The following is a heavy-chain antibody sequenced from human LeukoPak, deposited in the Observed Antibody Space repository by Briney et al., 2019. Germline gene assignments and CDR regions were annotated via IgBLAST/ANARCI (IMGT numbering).Heavy chain of an antibody. D-gene: IGHD3-22*01. J-gene: IGHJ4*02. CDR1: GFTFSSYE. Sequence: PGGSLRLSCAASGFTFSSYEMNWVRQAPGKGLEWVSYISTSGSTIYYADSVKGRFTISRDNAKNSLYLQTNSLRAEDTAVYYCARGAHMRYYYDSSGYYWGQGTLVTVSS. CDR3: ARGAHMRYYYDSSGYY. V-gene: IGHV3-48*03. CDR2: ISTSGSTI.